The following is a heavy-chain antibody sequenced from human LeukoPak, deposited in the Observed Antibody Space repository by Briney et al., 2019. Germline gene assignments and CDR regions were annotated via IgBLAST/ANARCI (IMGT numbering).Heavy chain of an antibody. CDR3: ASEGVTSYFDY. CDR2: INAGNGNR. D-gene: IGHD2-21*02. CDR1: GYTFTSYA. V-gene: IGHV1-3*01. J-gene: IGHJ4*02. Sequence: ASVKVSCKASGYTFTSYAMHWVRRAPGQRLEWMGWINAGNGNRKYSQKFQGRVTITRDTSASTAYMELSSLRSEDTAVYYCASEGVTSYFDYWGQGTLVTVSS.